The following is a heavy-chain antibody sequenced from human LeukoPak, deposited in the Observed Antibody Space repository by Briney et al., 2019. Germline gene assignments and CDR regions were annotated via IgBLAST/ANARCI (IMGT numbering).Heavy chain of an antibody. CDR2: IIPILGIA. CDR1: GGTFSSYA. Sequence: SVEVSCKASGGTFSSYAISWVRQAPGQGLEWMGRIIPILGIANYAQKFQGRVTITADKSTSTAYMELSSLRSEDTAVYYCARTDCSGGSCPGYWGQGTLVTVSS. D-gene: IGHD2-15*01. CDR3: ARTDCSGGSCPGY. J-gene: IGHJ4*02. V-gene: IGHV1-69*04.